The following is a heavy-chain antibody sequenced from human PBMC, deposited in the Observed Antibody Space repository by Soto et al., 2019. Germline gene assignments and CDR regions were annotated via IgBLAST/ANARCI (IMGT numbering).Heavy chain of an antibody. V-gene: IGHV3-11*01. CDR2: ITISGRMT. CDR1: GFIFRDYL. Sequence: QVQLVESGGGLVKPGGSLRLSCAGAGFIFRDYLMTWIRQSPGKGLEWVADITISGRMTHYADSVKGRFTMSRDNDKKSLYLQMDMLRVGDTAVYYCARLGVASHHFDHWGQGTLVTVSS. J-gene: IGHJ4*02. D-gene: IGHD2-15*01. CDR3: ARLGVASHHFDH.